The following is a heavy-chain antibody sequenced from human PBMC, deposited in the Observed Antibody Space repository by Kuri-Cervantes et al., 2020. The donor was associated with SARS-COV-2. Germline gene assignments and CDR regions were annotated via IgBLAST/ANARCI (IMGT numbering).Heavy chain of an antibody. CDR2: INAGNGNT. J-gene: IGHJ6*02. CDR1: GYTFTGYY. Sequence: ASVKVSCKASGYTFTGYYMHWVRQAPGQRLEWMGWINAGNGNTKYSQKFQGRVTITRDTSASTAYMELSSLRSEDTAVYYCARGGLLGPAVGYYGMDVWGQGTTVTVSS. CDR3: ARGGLLGPAVGYYGMDV. D-gene: IGHD1-26*01. V-gene: IGHV1-3*01.